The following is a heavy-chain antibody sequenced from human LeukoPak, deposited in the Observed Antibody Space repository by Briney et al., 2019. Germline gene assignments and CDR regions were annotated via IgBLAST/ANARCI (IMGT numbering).Heavy chain of an antibody. V-gene: IGHV3-7*01. CDR1: GFIFSRYW. D-gene: IGHD1-1*01. CDR2: INQDGSET. CDR3: SRGVPTGIDYFDY. Sequence: PGGSLRLSCATSGFIFSRYWMSWVRQAPGKGLEWVANINQDGSETKYVDSVRGRFTISRDNAKNSLYLQMNSLRVEDTAVYYCSRGVPTGIDYFDYWGQGTLVTVSS. J-gene: IGHJ4*02.